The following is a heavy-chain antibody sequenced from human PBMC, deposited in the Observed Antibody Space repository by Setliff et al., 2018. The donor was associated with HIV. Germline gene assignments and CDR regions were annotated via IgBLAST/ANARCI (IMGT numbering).Heavy chain of an antibody. J-gene: IGHJ2*01. CDR2: IYYSGTT. Sequence: PSETLSLTCTVSGGPISSSDYYWGWIRQPPGKGLEWIGSIYYSGTTYYNPSLKSRVTISVDTSKNQFSLKLSSVTAADTAVYYCARPSAGGGYNNWYFDLWGRGTLVTVSS. D-gene: IGHD5-12*01. CDR3: ARPSAGGGYNNWYFDL. V-gene: IGHV4-39*01. CDR1: GGPISSSDYY.